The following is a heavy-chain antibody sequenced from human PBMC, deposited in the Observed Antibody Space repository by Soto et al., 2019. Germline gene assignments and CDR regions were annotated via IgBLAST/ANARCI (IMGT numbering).Heavy chain of an antibody. CDR1: GGSMSSYY. V-gene: IGHV4-59*12. CDR3: ARVPGP. Sequence: TSETLSLTCTVSGGSMSSYYWTWIRQPPGKGLEWIGYIYYNGNTYYNPSLKSRVTISVDRSKNQFSLKLSSVTAADTAVYYCARVPGPWGQGTLVTVSS. J-gene: IGHJ5*02. CDR2: IYYNGNT.